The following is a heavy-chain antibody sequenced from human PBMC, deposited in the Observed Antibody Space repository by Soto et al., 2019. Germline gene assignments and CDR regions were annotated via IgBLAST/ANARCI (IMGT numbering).Heavy chain of an antibody. Sequence: GGSLRLSCAASGFTFSSYAMHWVRQAPGKGLEWVAVISYDGSNKYYADSVKGRFTISRDNSKNTLYLQMNSLRAEDTAVYYCARGDYDSSGYSWEEYYYYYYGMDVWGQGTTVTVSS. CDR2: ISYDGSNK. CDR3: ARGDYDSSGYSWEEYYYYYYGMDV. V-gene: IGHV3-30-3*01. D-gene: IGHD3-22*01. J-gene: IGHJ6*02. CDR1: GFTFSSYA.